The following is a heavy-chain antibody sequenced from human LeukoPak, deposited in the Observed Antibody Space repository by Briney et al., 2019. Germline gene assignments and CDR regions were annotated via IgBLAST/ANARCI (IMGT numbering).Heavy chain of an antibody. V-gene: IGHV3-66*01. CDR1: GVTVSNNY. CDR2: IYSGGST. D-gene: IGHD6-6*01. J-gene: IGHJ4*02. Sequence: GGSLRLSCAASGVTVSNNYMNWVRQAPGKGLEWVSLIYSGGSTYYADSVKGRFTISRDNSKNTLYLQMNTLRAEDTAVYYCARDPPAVAANTYGWGQGTLVTVSS. CDR3: ARDPPAVAANTYG.